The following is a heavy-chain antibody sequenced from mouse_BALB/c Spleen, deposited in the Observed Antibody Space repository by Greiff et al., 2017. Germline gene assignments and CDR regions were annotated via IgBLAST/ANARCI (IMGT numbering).Heavy chain of an antibody. V-gene: IGHV2-9*02. CDR2: IWAGGST. CDR1: GFSLTSYG. CDR3: AREREIYDGYYGWFAY. Sequence: QVQLKESGPGLVAPSQSLSITCTVSGFSLTSYGVHWVRQPPGKGLEWLGVIWAGGSTNYNSALMSRLSISKDNSKSQVFLKMNSLQTDDTAMYYCAREREIYDGYYGWFAYWGQGTLVTVSA. J-gene: IGHJ3*01. D-gene: IGHD2-3*01.